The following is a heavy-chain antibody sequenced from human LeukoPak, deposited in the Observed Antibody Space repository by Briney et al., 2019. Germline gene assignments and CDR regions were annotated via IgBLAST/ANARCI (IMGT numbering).Heavy chain of an antibody. J-gene: IGHJ6*03. CDR2: IYSDDRT. V-gene: IGHV3-66*01. CDR3: ARDPSSAFGGVIVKVYYYYMDV. D-gene: IGHD3-16*02. Sequence: GGSLRLSCAASGFTVSTYSMSWVRQAPGKGLEWVSAIYSDDRTYYADSVKGRVTISRDNSRNTVYLQMNSLRAEDTAVYYCARDPSSAFGGVIVKVYYYYMDVWGKGTTVTVSS. CDR1: GFTVSTYS.